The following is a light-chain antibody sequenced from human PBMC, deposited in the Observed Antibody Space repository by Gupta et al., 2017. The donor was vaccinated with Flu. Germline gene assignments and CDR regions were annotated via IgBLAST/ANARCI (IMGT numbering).Light chain of an antibody. Sequence: EIALTQSPGTLSLSPGEGATLSCRASQSVASSNLAWYKQKPGQAPRLLVYAASTRATGIPDRISGSGSGTDFTLTISRLEPEDFAVYYCQQDVYSPYTFGQGTKMEIK. V-gene: IGKV3-20*01. CDR1: QSVASSN. CDR2: AAS. J-gene: IGKJ2*01. CDR3: QQDVYSPYT.